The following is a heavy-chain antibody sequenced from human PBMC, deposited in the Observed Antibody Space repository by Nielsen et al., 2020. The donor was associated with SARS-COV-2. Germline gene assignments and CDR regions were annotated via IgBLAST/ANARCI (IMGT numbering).Heavy chain of an antibody. CDR2: ISGSGGST. J-gene: IGHJ4*02. Sequence: GESLKISCAASGFTFSSYAMSWVRQAPGKGLEWVSAISGSGGSTYYADSVKGRFTISRDNSKNTLYLQMNSLRAEDTAVYYCAKAGYYGDYFDSWGQGTFVTVSS. D-gene: IGHD3-10*01. CDR3: AKAGYYGDYFDS. V-gene: IGHV3-23*01. CDR1: GFTFSSYA.